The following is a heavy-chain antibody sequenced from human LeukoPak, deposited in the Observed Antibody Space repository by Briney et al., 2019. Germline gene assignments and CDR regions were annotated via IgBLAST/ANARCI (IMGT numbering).Heavy chain of an antibody. Sequence: GGSLRLSCAASGFTFSSYSMNWVRQAPGKGLEWVSSISSSSSYIYYADSVKGRFTISRDNAKNSLYLQMNSRRAEDTAVYYCARNCSYYDSPFDPWGQGTLVTVSS. CDR3: ARNCSYYDSPFDP. J-gene: IGHJ5*02. D-gene: IGHD3-3*01. CDR2: ISSSSSYI. CDR1: GFTFSSYS. V-gene: IGHV3-21*01.